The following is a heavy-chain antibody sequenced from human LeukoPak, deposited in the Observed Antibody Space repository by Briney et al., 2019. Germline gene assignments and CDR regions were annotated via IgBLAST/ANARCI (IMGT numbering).Heavy chain of an antibody. D-gene: IGHD2-8*02. Sequence: GGPLRLSCAASGFTFSSFAMTWVRQAPGKGLEWVSGFDGNGPNTYYADSVKGRWTISRDNSRNTLYLEMNSLRPEDTAIYYCAKPRTTGLGWAQFDYWGQGSLVTVSS. V-gene: IGHV3-23*01. CDR1: GFTFSSFA. CDR3: AKPRTTGLGWAQFDY. CDR2: FDGNGPNT. J-gene: IGHJ4*02.